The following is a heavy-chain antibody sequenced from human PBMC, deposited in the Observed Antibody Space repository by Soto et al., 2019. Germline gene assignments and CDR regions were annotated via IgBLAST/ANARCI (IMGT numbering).Heavy chain of an antibody. V-gene: IGHV4-4*02. J-gene: IGHJ3*02. CDR2: IYHSGST. Sequence: SETLSLTCAVSGGSISSSNWWSWVRQPPGKGLEWIGEIYHSGSTNYNPTLKSRVTISVDKSKNKFSLKLSSVTAADTAVYYCARFNTGSYHEAFDIWGQGTMVT. CDR3: ARFNTGSYHEAFDI. D-gene: IGHD1-26*01. CDR1: GGSISSSNW.